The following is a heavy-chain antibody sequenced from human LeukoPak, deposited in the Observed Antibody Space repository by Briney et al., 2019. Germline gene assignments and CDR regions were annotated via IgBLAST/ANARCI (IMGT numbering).Heavy chain of an antibody. CDR1: GVILGSYA. CDR3: AKEVGYCTSSNCYSWFDP. V-gene: IGHV3-23*01. CDR2: VSGSGGST. J-gene: IGHJ5*02. D-gene: IGHD2-2*02. Sequence: GGSLRLSCAASGVILGSYAMSWVRQAPGKGLEWVSSVSGSGGSTYYADSVKGRFTITRDNSKNTLYLQMNSLRGEDTAVYHCAKEVGYCTSSNCYSWFDPWGQGTQVTVSS.